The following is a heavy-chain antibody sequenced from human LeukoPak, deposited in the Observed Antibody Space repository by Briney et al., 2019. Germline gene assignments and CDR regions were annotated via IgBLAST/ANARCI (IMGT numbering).Heavy chain of an antibody. J-gene: IGHJ4*02. V-gene: IGHV3-74*01. CDR1: GLTFSSYW. CDR2: INSDGSST. CDR3: AREGYSYGFDY. Sequence: PGGSLRLSCAASGLTFSSYWMHWVRQAPGKGLVWVSRINSDGSSTSYADSVKGRFTISRDNAKNTLYLQMNSLRAEDTAVYYCAREGYSYGFDYWGQRTLVTVSS. D-gene: IGHD5-18*01.